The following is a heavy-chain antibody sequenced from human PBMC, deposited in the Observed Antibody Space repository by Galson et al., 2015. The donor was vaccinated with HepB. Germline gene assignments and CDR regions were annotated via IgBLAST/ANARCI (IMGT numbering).Heavy chain of an antibody. CDR3: ARGATRGYSYRDPPGCG. Sequence: SVKVSCKASGYTFTSYYMHWVRQAPGQGLEWMGIINPSGGSTSYAQKFQGRVTMTRDTSTSTVYMELSSLRSEDTAVYYCARGATRGYSYRDPPGCGWGQGTLVTVSS. V-gene: IGHV1-46*03. D-gene: IGHD5-18*01. CDR1: GYTFTSYY. J-gene: IGHJ4*02. CDR2: INPSGGST.